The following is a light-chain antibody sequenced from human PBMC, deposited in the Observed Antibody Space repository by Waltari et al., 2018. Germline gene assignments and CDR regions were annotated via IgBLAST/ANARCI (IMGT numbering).Light chain of an antibody. J-gene: IGLJ2*01. CDR1: SSDVGGYNY. CDR3: CSYAGSYTLV. CDR2: DVS. V-gene: IGLV2-11*01. Sequence: QSALTQPRSVSGSPGPSVTISRTGTSSDVGGYNYLPWYQQHPGKAPKLMIYDVSKRPSGVPDRFSGSKSVNTASLTISGLQAEDEADYYCCSYAGSYTLVFGGGTKLTVL.